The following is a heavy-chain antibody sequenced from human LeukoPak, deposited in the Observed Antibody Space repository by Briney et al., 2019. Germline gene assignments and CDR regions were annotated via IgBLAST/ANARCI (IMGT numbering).Heavy chain of an antibody. J-gene: IGHJ4*02. CDR3: ARVTYCSSTSCHGDYFDY. CDR1: GFTVSSNY. Sequence: GGSLRLSCAASGFTVSSNYMSWVRQAPGKGLEWVSVIYSGGSTYYADSVKGRFTISRDNSKNTLYLQMNSLRAEDTAVYYCARVTYCSSTSCHGDYFDYWGQGTLVTVSS. CDR2: IYSGGST. V-gene: IGHV3-53*01. D-gene: IGHD2-2*01.